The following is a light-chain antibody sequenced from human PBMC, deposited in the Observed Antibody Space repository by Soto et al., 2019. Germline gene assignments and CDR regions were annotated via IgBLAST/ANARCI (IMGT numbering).Light chain of an antibody. Sequence: EIVMTQSPATLSVSPGERATLSCRASQSVSSDLAWYQQKPGQVPRLLIYGASFRATGTPARFSGSGSGTAFTLTISSLQSEDFAVYYCHQYKKWPLTFGGVTKVEIK. CDR2: GAS. CDR3: HQYKKWPLT. V-gene: IGKV3-15*01. J-gene: IGKJ4*01. CDR1: QSVSSD.